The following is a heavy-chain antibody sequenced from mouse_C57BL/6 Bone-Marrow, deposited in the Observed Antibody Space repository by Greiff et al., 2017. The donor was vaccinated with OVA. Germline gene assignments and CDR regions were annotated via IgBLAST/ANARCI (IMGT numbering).Heavy chain of an antibody. Sequence: QVQLQQPGAELVMPGASVKLSCKASGYTFTSYWMHWVKQRPGQGLEWIGEIDPSDSYTNYNQKFKGKSTLTVDKSSSTAYMQLSSLTSEDTAVYYCARLIYWHAMDNWGQGNSVTVSS. CDR2: IDPSDSYT. D-gene: IGHD1-1*01. CDR1: GYTFTSYW. V-gene: IGHV1-69*01. CDR3: ARLIYWHAMDN. J-gene: IGHJ4*01.